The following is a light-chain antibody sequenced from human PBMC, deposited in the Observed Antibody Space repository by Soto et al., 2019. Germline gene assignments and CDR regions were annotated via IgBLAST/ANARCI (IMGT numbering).Light chain of an antibody. CDR1: RGDIGGYNY. V-gene: IGLV2-14*03. CDR2: DVY. Sequence: QSALTQPASVSASPGQSITISCTGTRGDIGGYNYVSWYQQHPGKAPKLMIYDVYHRPSGVSNRFSASKSGNTASLTISGLQAEDEADYYCSSYTSSTTLVFGTGTKVTGL. CDR3: SSYTSSTTLV. J-gene: IGLJ1*01.